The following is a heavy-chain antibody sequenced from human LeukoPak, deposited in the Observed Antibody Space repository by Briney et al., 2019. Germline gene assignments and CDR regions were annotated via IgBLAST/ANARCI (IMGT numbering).Heavy chain of an antibody. D-gene: IGHD3-3*01. J-gene: IGHJ4*02. CDR3: AVDFWSGYFDY. V-gene: IGHV4-59*01. Sequence: SETLSLTCTVSGGSISSYYWSWIRQSPGKGLEWIGYIYYSGSTNYNPSLKSRVTISVDTSKNQFSLKLSSVTAADTAVYYCAVDFWSGYFDYWGQGTLVTVSS. CDR2: IYYSGST. CDR1: GGSISSYY.